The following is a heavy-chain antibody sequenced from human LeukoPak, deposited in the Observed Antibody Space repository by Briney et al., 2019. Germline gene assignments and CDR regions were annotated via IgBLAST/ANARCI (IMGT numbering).Heavy chain of an antibody. CDR2: IYPGDSDT. Sequence: GESLKISCKGSGYSFTIYWIGWVRQMPGKGLEWMGIIYPGDSDTRYSPSFQGQVTISVDEYISTAYLQWSSLKASDTAMYYCARHFYYDSSGSWSIDYWGQGTLVTVSS. V-gene: IGHV5-51*01. CDR3: ARHFYYDSSGSWSIDY. J-gene: IGHJ4*02. D-gene: IGHD3-22*01. CDR1: GYSFTIYW.